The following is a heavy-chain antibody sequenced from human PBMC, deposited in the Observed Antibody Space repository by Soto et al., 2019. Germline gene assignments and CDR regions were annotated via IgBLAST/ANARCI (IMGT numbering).Heavy chain of an antibody. CDR3: ARGKGMGENYYYYGMDI. V-gene: IGHV1-3*01. CDR2: INGATGQT. Sequence: ASVKVSCKASGYTFSTYSMHWVGQAPGHSLEWMGWINGATGQTGSSQRFQDRVTITRDTSASTAYMELSGLRSGDTAVYYCARGKGMGENYYYYGMDIWGQGTTVTVSS. J-gene: IGHJ6*02. CDR1: GYTFSTYS.